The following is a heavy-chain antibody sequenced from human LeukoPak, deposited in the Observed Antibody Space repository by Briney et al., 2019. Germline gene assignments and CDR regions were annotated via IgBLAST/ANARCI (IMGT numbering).Heavy chain of an antibody. Sequence: PGGSLRLSCAASGFTFSSYSMNWVRQAPGKGLEWVSSISSSSSYIYYADSVKGRFTISRDNAKNSLYLQMNSLRAEDTAVYYCARVVPDIVHGYYFDYWGQGTLVTVSS. V-gene: IGHV3-21*01. D-gene: IGHD2-8*01. CDR3: ARVVPDIVHGYYFDY. J-gene: IGHJ4*02. CDR2: ISSSSSYI. CDR1: GFTFSSYS.